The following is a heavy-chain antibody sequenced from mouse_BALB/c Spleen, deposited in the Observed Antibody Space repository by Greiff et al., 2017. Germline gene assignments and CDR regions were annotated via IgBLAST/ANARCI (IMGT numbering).Heavy chain of an antibody. Sequence: EVQGVESGGGLVKLGGSLKLSCAASGFTFSSYYMSWVRQTPEKRLELVAAINSNGGSTYYPDTVKGRFTISRDNAKNTLYLQMSSLKSEDTALYYCARHGYGNYDAMDYWGQGTSVTVSS. D-gene: IGHD2-1*01. CDR2: INSNGGST. CDR1: GFTFSSYY. J-gene: IGHJ4*01. CDR3: ARHGYGNYDAMDY. V-gene: IGHV5-6-2*01.